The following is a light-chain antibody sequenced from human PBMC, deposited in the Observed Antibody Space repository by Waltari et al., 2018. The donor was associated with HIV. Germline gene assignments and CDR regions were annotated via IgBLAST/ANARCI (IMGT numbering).Light chain of an antibody. J-gene: IGLJ2*01. CDR3: GTWDSSVSAGV. Sequence: VLTQPPSVSAAPGQKVTFSCSGSTSNLGKNFVSCYQQLPQAAPKLILYDNKKQPAGVPDRVSGSKSATSATLSITGLQTGDEADYYCGTWDSSVSAGVFGGGTKLTVL. CDR2: DNK. V-gene: IGLV1-51*01. CDR1: TSNLGKNF.